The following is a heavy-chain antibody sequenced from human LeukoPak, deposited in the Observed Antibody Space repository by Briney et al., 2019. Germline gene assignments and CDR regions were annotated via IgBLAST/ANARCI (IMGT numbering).Heavy chain of an antibody. CDR1: GDSISGHY. D-gene: IGHD2-15*01. CDR3: ARGLVSSGSRYDY. J-gene: IGHJ4*02. V-gene: IGHV4-59*11. CDR2: ILYSGNT. Sequence: SETLSLTCTVSGDSISGHYWSWIRQPPGKGLEWIGYILYSGNTNYNSSLKSRVTISVDTSKNQFSLNLRSVTAADTAVYYCARGLVSSGSRYDYWGQGTLVTVSS.